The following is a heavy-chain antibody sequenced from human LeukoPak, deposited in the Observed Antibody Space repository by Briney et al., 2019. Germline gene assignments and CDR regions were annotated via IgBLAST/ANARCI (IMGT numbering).Heavy chain of an antibody. CDR2: ISYDGSNK. Sequence: GGSLRLSCAASGFTFSSYAMHWVRQAPGKGLEWVAVISYDGSNKYYADSVKGRFTISRDNSKNTLYLQMNSLRAEDTAVYYCARDGHDPDDAFDIWGQGTMVTVSS. CDR1: GFTFSSYA. CDR3: ARDGHDPDDAFDI. D-gene: IGHD3/OR15-3a*01. J-gene: IGHJ3*02. V-gene: IGHV3-30-3*01.